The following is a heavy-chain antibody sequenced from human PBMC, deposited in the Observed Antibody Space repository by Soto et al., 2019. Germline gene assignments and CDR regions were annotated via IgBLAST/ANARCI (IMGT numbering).Heavy chain of an antibody. D-gene: IGHD2-2*02. J-gene: IGHJ3*02. Sequence: PGGSLRLSCAASGFTFSNAWMSWVRQAPGKGLEWVGRIKSKTDGGTTDYAAPVKGRFTISRDDSKNTLYLQMNSLKTEDTAVYYCTTHGYQLLYEGSDAFDIWGQGTMVTVSS. CDR2: IKSKTDGGTT. V-gene: IGHV3-15*01. CDR1: GFTFSNAW. CDR3: TTHGYQLLYEGSDAFDI.